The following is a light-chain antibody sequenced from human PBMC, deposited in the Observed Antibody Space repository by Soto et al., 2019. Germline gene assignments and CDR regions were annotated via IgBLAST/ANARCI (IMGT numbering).Light chain of an antibody. CDR3: QQYNSYMYT. J-gene: IGKJ2*01. CDR2: DAS. Sequence: DIPMTQSPSTLSASVGDGVTITCRASQSISSWLAWYQQKPGKAPKLLIYDASSLESGVPSRFSGSGSGTEFTLTISSLQPDDFATYYCQQYNSYMYTFGQGTKLEIK. V-gene: IGKV1-5*01. CDR1: QSISSW.